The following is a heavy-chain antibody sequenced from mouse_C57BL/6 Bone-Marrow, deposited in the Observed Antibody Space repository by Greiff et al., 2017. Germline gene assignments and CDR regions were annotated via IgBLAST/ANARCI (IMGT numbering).Heavy chain of an antibody. CDR1: GYTFTSYW. J-gene: IGHJ3*01. V-gene: IGHV1-69*01. CDR2: IDPSDSYT. Sequence: QVQLQQPGAELVMPGASVKLSCKASGYTFTSYWMHWVKQRPGQGLEWIGEIDPSDSYTNYNQKFKGKSTLTVDKSSTTAYMQLSSLTSEDSAVYYCARGCCGFAYWGQGTLVTVSA. CDR3: ARGCCGFAY.